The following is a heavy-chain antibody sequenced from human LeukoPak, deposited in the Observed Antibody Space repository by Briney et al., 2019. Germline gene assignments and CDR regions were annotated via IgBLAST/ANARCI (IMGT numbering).Heavy chain of an antibody. D-gene: IGHD3-10*01. CDR1: GFTFSSYA. CDR3: AKERLLWFGEPYNWFDP. J-gene: IGHJ5*02. CDR2: ISGSGGST. V-gene: IGHV3-23*01. Sequence: GGSLRLSCAASGFTFSSYAMSWVRQAPGKGLEWVSAISGSGGSTYYADSVKGRFTISRDNSKNTLYLQMNSLRAEDTAVYYCAKERLLWFGEPYNWFDPWGRGTLVTVSS.